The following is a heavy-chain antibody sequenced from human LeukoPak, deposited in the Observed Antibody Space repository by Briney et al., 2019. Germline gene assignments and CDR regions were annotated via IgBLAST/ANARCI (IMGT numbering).Heavy chain of an antibody. V-gene: IGHV3-21*01. Sequence: PGGSLRLSCAASGFTFSSYSMNWVRQAPGKGLEWVSSISSSSSYIYYADSVKGRFTISRDNAKNSLYLQMNSLRAEDTAVYYCASNRIAVACTVYWGQGTLVTVSS. CDR2: ISSSSSYI. CDR1: GFTFSSYS. J-gene: IGHJ4*02. D-gene: IGHD6-19*01. CDR3: ASNRIAVACTVY.